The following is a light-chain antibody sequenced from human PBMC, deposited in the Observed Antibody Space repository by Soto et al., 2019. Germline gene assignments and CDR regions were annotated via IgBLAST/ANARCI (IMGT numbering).Light chain of an antibody. CDR3: QPGTHWPYT. CDR1: QSLVYSDGNTS. CDR2: KVS. Sequence: VVMTQSPLSLPVPLGQPASISSRSRQSLVYSDGNTSMNWFQQRPGQSPRRLIYKVSNRDSGVPYRVSGSVSGTNVTLKISRVEAVDVVVYYCQPGTHWPYTFGQGTKLEIK. J-gene: IGKJ2*01. V-gene: IGKV2-30*01.